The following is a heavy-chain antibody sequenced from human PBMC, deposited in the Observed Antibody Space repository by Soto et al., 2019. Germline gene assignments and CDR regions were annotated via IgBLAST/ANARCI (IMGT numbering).Heavy chain of an antibody. CDR2: ISYDGSNK. Sequence: QVQLVESGGGVVQPGRSLRLSCAASGFTFSSYGMHWVRQAPGKGLEWVAVISYDGSNKYYADSLQGRFTVSRNNSRNTLYLQMNSVRAEDTAVYYCAKAGYSSGWLAYYYYGMDVWGQGTTVTVSS. V-gene: IGHV3-30*18. CDR1: GFTFSSYG. CDR3: AKAGYSSGWLAYYYYGMDV. D-gene: IGHD6-19*01. J-gene: IGHJ6*02.